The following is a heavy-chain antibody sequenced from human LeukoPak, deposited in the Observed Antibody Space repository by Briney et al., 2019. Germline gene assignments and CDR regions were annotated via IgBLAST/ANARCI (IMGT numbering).Heavy chain of an antibody. CDR3: ARAVDTAMETDAFDI. CDR2: ISDSTSSI. Sequence: GGSLRLSCAASGFTFSNYHMNWVRQAPGKGLEWVSYISDSTSSIYYADSVKGRFTISRDNAKNSLYLQMNSLRAEDTAVYYCARAVDTAMETDAFDIWGQGTMVTVSS. CDR1: GFTFSNYH. D-gene: IGHD5-18*01. J-gene: IGHJ3*02. V-gene: IGHV3-48*04.